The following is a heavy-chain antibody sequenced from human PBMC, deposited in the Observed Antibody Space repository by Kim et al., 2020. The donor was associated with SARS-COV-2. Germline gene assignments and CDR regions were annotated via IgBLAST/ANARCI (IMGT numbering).Heavy chain of an antibody. CDR1: GFTFSNDW. V-gene: IGHV3-74*01. CDR2: INSDGSTI. CDR3: ARRYYSGSYYYFDY. J-gene: IGHJ4*02. Sequence: GGSLRLSCAASGFTFSNDWMHWVRQAPGKGLVWVSRINSDGSTINYADSVKGRFTISRDNAKNTLYLQMNSLRDEDTAVYYCARRYYSGSYYYFDYCGQG. D-gene: IGHD1-26*01.